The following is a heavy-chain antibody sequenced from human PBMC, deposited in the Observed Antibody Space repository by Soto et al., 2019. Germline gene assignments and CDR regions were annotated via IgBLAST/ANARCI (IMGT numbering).Heavy chain of an antibody. CDR3: ARWGTTGGFDL. CDR2: TSYDGNNK. D-gene: IGHD3-16*01. Sequence: QLQLVESGGGVVQPGTSRRLSCTASGFMFKSYVMHWVRQAPGKGLEWVALTSYDGNNKYYGDSVKGRFTVSRDNSKNTLHLQMDSLRPEDTALYYCARWGTTGGFDLWGQGTLVSVSS. CDR1: GFMFKSYV. V-gene: IGHV3-30*19. J-gene: IGHJ4*02.